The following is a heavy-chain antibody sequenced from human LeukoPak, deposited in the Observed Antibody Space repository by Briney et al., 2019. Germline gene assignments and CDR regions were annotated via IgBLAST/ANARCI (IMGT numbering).Heavy chain of an antibody. Sequence: PGGSLRLSCAASGFTLSTYPMHWVRQAPGKGLEWVAVISYDGSNMYYADSVKGRFTISRDNYKNALYLQMNSLRAEDTAVYYCVRGLGSSGWYYFDYWAQGTLVTVSS. V-gene: IGHV3-30*04. D-gene: IGHD6-19*01. CDR2: ISYDGSNM. J-gene: IGHJ4*02. CDR1: GFTLSTYP. CDR3: VRGLGSSGWYYFDY.